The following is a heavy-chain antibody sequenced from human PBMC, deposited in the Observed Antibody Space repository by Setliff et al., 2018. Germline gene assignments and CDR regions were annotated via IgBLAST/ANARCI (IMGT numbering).Heavy chain of an antibody. D-gene: IGHD3-10*01. CDR1: GFTFSDFG. CDR3: ARDRGGTNPWFDF. CDR2: ISATGGNT. J-gene: IGHJ5*01. Sequence: LRLSCAASGFTFSDFGMTLVRQAPGKRLEWVSSISATGGNTFYADSVKGRFTISRDNSKNTLYLQMDSLRAEDTAAYYCARDRGGTNPWFDFWGQGTQVTVSS. V-gene: IGHV3-23*01.